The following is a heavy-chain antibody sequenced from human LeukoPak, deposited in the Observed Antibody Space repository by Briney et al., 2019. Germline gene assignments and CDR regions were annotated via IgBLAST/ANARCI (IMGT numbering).Heavy chain of an antibody. CDR1: GGTFSSYA. V-gene: IGHV1-69*13. D-gene: IGHD2-15*01. CDR3: ARGGSYCSGGSCYLYYYYGMDV. J-gene: IGHJ6*02. Sequence: SVKVSCKASGGTFSSYAISWVRQAPGQGLEWVGGIIPIFGTANYAQKFQGRVTITADESTSTAYMELSSLRSEDTAVYYCARGGSYCSGGSCYLYYYYGMDVWGQGTTVTVSS. CDR2: IIPIFGTA.